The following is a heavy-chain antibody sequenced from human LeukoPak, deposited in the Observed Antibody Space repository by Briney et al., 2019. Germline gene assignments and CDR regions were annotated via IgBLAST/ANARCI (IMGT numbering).Heavy chain of an antibody. Sequence: GGSLRLSCAASGFTFSSYAMSWVRRAPGKGLEWVSAISGSGGSTYYADSVKGRFTISRDNSKNTLYLQMNSLRAEDTAVYYCATFKIIVVVPAARHNWFDPWGQGTLVTVSS. J-gene: IGHJ5*02. CDR2: ISGSGGST. CDR3: ATFKIIVVVPAARHNWFDP. V-gene: IGHV3-23*01. D-gene: IGHD2-2*01. CDR1: GFTFSSYA.